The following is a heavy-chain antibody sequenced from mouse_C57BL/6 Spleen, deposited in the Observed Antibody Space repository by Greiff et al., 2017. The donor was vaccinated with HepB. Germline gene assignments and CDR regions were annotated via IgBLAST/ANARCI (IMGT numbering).Heavy chain of an antibody. CDR2: ISSGSSTI. D-gene: IGHD2-3*01. CDR1: GFTFSDYG. Sequence: EVKLMESGGGLVKPGGSLKLSFAASGFTFSDYGMHWVRQAPEKGLEWVAYISSGSSTIYYADTVKGRFTISRDNAKNTLFLQMTSLRSEDTAMYYCARRDGKGYFDYWGQGTTLTVSS. J-gene: IGHJ2*01. CDR3: ARRDGKGYFDY. V-gene: IGHV5-17*01.